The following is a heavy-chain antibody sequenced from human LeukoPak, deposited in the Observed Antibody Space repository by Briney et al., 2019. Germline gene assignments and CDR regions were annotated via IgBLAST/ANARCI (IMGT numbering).Heavy chain of an antibody. CDR3: AGGPAWAGTAFDF. CDR1: GGSVRSYY. Sequence: SETLSLTCSVSGGSVRSYYWGWIRQLAGKELQWIGYIYTSGRTDSNPSLKSRVTISVDRSRNLIFLNLRSVTAADTAVYCCAGGPAWAGTAFDFWGQGSRVTVSS. CDR2: IYTSGRT. J-gene: IGHJ4*02. V-gene: IGHV4-4*09. D-gene: IGHD6-19*01.